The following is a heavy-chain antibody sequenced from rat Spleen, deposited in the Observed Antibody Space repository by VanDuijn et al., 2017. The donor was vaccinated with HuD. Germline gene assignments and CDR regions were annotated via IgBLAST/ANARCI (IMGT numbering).Heavy chain of an antibody. CDR1: GFTFDNYW. Sequence: EVQLVESDGGLVRPGGSLKLSCAASGFTFDNYWMTWIRQAPGKGLEWIATITNNGGITYYPDSVKGRFTMSRDNERSTLYLQMNSLRSEDTATYYCSRHTYNWFPNWGQGTLVTVSS. J-gene: IGHJ3*01. CDR3: SRHTYNWFPN. CDR2: ITNNGGIT. D-gene: IGHD1-7*01. V-gene: IGHV5-31*01.